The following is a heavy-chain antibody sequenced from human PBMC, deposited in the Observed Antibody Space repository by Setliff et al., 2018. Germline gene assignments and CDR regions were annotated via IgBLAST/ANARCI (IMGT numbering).Heavy chain of an antibody. CDR1: GGSISSYY. V-gene: IGHV4-4*08. CDR2: IYTSGST. CDR3: ATRTYYDSNGYYNVRGYYIDV. Sequence: KPSETLSLTCTVSGGSISSYYWSWIRQPPGKGLEWIGYIYTSGSTNYNPSLKSRVTISVDTSKNQFSLKLSSVTAADTAVYYCATRTYYDSNGYYNVRGYYIDVWGKGTTVTVSS. D-gene: IGHD3-22*01. J-gene: IGHJ6*03.